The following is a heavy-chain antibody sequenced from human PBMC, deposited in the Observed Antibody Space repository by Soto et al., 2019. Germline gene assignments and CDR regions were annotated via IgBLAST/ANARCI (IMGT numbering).Heavy chain of an antibody. CDR3: ARGSTDSYPGSRIFHF. V-gene: IGHV3-23*01. CDR1: GLTFGSRA. Sequence: GGSLRLSCVASGLTFGSRAMSWVRQAPGEGLQWVSTITDTGGDAKYADSVRGRFVISRDNSKKTLYLQMTSLTAEDSAMYYCARGSTDSYPGSRIFHFSGPGTLLTVSS. J-gene: IGHJ4*02. CDR2: ITDTGGDA. D-gene: IGHD3-10*01.